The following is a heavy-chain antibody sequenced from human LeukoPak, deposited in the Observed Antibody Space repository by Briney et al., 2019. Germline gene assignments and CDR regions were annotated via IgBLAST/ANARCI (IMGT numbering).Heavy chain of an antibody. D-gene: IGHD5-12*01. J-gene: IGHJ4*02. CDR3: ARREYSGYDEY. CDR1: GXTFSSYG. CDR2: ISNNGGST. Sequence: GGSLRLSCAASGXTFSSYGMHWVRQAPGKGLEFVSAISNNGGSTYYADSVKGRFTISRDNSKNTLYLQVSSLRAEDTAVYYCARREYSGYDEYWGQGTLVTVSS. V-gene: IGHV3-64D*09.